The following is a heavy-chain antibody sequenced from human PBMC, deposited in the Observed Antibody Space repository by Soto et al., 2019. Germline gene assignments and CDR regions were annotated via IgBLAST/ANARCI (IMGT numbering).Heavy chain of an antibody. Sequence: GESLKISCKGSGYSFTSYWIGWVRQMPGKGLEWMGIIYPGDSDTRYSPSFQGQVTISADKSISTAYLQWSSLKASDTAMYYCGRAYSSRYYYYGMDVWGQGTTVTVSS. CDR2: IYPGDSDT. J-gene: IGHJ6*02. CDR3: GRAYSSRYYYYGMDV. V-gene: IGHV5-51*01. D-gene: IGHD6-13*01. CDR1: GYSFTSYW.